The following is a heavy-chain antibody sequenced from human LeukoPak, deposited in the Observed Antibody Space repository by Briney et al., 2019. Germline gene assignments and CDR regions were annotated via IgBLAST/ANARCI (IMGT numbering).Heavy chain of an antibody. D-gene: IGHD2-21*02. CDR1: GFTFSSYA. Sequence: PGGSLRLSCAASGFTFSSYAMHWVRQAPGKGLEWVAVISYDGSEKYYADSVKGRFTLSRDNSRDTLYLQMNSLRPEDTAVYFCAREGSLVLVTTRDALDIWGQGTIVAVSS. V-gene: IGHV3-30*01. CDR3: AREGSLVLVTTRDALDI. J-gene: IGHJ3*02. CDR2: ISYDGSEK.